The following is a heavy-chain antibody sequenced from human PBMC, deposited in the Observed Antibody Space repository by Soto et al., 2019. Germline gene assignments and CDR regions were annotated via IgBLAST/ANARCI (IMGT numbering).Heavy chain of an antibody. CDR1: GGSISSSNW. J-gene: IGHJ4*02. CDR3: ARLGGYYQAFNQ. Sequence: SETLSLTCAVSGGSISSSNWWSWVRQPPGKGLEWIGEIYHSGSTNYNPSLKSRVTISVDKSKNQFSLKLNSVTAADTAVYYCARLGGYYQAFNQWGQGSLVTVSS. V-gene: IGHV4-4*02. D-gene: IGHD2-21*02. CDR2: IYHSGST.